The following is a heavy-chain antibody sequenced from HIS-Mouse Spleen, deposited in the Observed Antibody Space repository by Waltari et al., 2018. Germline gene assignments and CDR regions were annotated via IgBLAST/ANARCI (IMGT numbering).Heavy chain of an antibody. CDR3: AREIPYSSSWYDWYFDL. J-gene: IGHJ2*01. D-gene: IGHD6-13*01. Sequence: QLHLQESRPGLVKPSETLSPTWPGFGASISSSSYYWGWIRPPPGKGLECIGTIYYSGSTYYNPSLKSRVTISVDTSKNQFSLKLSSVTAADTAVYYCAREIPYSSSWYDWYFDLWGRGTLVTVSS. V-gene: IGHV4-39*07. CDR1: GASISSSSYY. CDR2: IYYSGST.